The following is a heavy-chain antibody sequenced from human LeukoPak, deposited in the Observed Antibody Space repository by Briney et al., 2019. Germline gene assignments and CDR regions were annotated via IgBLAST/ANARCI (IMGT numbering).Heavy chain of an antibody. CDR1: GYTFTGYY. V-gene: IGHV1-2*02. CDR3: ARDDYYDSSGHKH. J-gene: IGHJ4*02. CDR2: INPNSGGT. Sequence: GASVKVSCKASGYTFTGYYMHWVRQAPGQGLEWMGWINPNSGGTNYAQKFQGRVTMTRDTSISTAYMELSRLRSDDTAVYYCARDDYYDSSGHKHWGQGTLVTVSS. D-gene: IGHD3-22*01.